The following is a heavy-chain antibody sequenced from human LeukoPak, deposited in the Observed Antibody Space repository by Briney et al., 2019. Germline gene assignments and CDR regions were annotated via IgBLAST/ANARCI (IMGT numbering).Heavy chain of an antibody. J-gene: IGHJ4*02. D-gene: IGHD4-17*01. CDR3: ARGQGTVTTH. Sequence: PSETLSLTCAVSGGSFSGYYWTWIRQPPGKGLEWIGEINHSGSANYNPSLKSRVTISLDTSKNQFSLKLSSVTAAGTAVYYCARGQGTVTTHWGQGTLVTVSS. CDR1: GGSFSGYY. V-gene: IGHV4-34*01. CDR2: INHSGSA.